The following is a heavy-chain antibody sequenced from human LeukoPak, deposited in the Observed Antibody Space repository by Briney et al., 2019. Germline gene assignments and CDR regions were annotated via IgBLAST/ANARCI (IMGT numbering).Heavy chain of an antibody. CDR3: ASFMPYYYGSGVHDY. V-gene: IGHV1-46*01. CDR1: AYTFTSYY. D-gene: IGHD3-10*01. CDR2: INPSGGST. J-gene: IGHJ4*02. Sequence: ASVKVSCKASAYTFTSYYMHWVRQAPGQGLEWMGIINPSGGSTSYAQKFQGRVTMTRDTSTSTVYMELSSLRSEDTAVYYCASFMPYYYGSGVHDYCGQGTLVTVSS.